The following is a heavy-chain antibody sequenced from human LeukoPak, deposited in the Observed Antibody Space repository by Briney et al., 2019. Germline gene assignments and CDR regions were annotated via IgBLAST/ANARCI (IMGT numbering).Heavy chain of an antibody. D-gene: IGHD2-15*01. J-gene: IGHJ3*02. CDR2: ISSSSSYI. Sequence: GGSLRLSCAASGFTFSSYSMNWVRQAPGKGLEWVSSISSSSSYIYYADSVKGRFTISRDNAKNSLYLQMNSLRAEDTAVYYCARQNRYCSGGSCYVAFDIWGQGTMVTASS. CDR3: ARQNRYCSGGSCYVAFDI. CDR1: GFTFSSYS. V-gene: IGHV3-21*01.